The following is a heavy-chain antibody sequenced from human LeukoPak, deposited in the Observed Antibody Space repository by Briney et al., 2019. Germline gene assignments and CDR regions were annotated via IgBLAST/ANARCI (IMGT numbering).Heavy chain of an antibody. J-gene: IGHJ4*02. CDR1: GFTFGDYA. D-gene: IGHD4-23*01. CDR3: AKKGSGNSGNYFDY. CDR2: ISGSGGST. V-gene: IGHV3-23*01. Sequence: TGGSLRLSCTGSGFTFGDYAMNWVRQAPGKGLEWVSAISGSGGSTYYADSVKGRFTISRDNSKNTLYLQMNSLRAEDTAVYYCAKKGSGNSGNYFDYWGQGTLVTVSS.